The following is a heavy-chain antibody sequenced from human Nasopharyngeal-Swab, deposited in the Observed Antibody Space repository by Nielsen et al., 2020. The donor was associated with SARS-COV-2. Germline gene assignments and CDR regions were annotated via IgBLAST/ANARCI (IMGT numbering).Heavy chain of an antibody. V-gene: IGHV3-33*08. CDR3: ARDRYCSSTSCYELNYYYGMDV. D-gene: IGHD2-2*01. CDR2: IWYDGSNK. Sequence: GESLKISCAASGFTFSNAWMSWVRQAPGKGLEWVAVIWYDGSNKYYADSVKGRFTISRDNSKNTLYLQMNSLRAEDTAVYYCARDRYCSSTSCYELNYYYGMDVWGQGTTVTVSS. CDR1: GFTFSNAW. J-gene: IGHJ6*02.